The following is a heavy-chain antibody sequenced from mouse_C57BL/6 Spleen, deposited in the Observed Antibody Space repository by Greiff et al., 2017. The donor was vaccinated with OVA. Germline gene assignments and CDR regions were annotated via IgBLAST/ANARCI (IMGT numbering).Heavy chain of an antibody. CDR1: GFTFSDYG. Sequence: EVKLMESGGGLVKPGGSLKLSCAASGFTFSDYGMHWVRQAPEKGLEWVAYISSGSSTIYYADTVKGRFTISRDNAKNTLFLQMTSLRSEDTAMYYCARPLTMYFDVWGTGTTVTVSS. CDR2: ISSGSSTI. CDR3: ARPLTMYFDV. J-gene: IGHJ1*03. V-gene: IGHV5-17*01.